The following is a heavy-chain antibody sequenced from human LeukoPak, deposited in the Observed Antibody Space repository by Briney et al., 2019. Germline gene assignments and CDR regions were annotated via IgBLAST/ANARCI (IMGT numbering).Heavy chain of an antibody. D-gene: IGHD3-22*01. J-gene: IGHJ4*02. V-gene: IGHV1-2*02. Sequence: ASAKVSCKASGYTFTGYYMHWVRQAPGQGLEWMGWINPNSGGTNYAQKFQGRVTMTRDTSISTAYMELSRLRSDDTAVYYCARVDYYDSSGYYYYWGQGTLVTASS. CDR2: INPNSGGT. CDR3: ARVDYYDSSGYYYY. CDR1: GYTFTGYY.